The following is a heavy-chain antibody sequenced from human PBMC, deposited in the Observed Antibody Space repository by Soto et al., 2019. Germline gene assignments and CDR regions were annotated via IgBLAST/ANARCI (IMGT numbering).Heavy chain of an antibody. CDR2: INPDGSAT. CDR1: GFTFSSYW. D-gene: IGHD5-18*01. V-gene: IGHV3-74*01. CDR3: GRGGSDSPMAPGY. Sequence: GGSLRLSCAASGFTFSSYWMHWVRQAPGKGLVWVSRINPDGSATNYADSVKGRFTISRDNAKNTLYLQMNSLRAEDTAVFYCGRGGSDSPMAPGYWGQGTLVTAPQ. J-gene: IGHJ4*02.